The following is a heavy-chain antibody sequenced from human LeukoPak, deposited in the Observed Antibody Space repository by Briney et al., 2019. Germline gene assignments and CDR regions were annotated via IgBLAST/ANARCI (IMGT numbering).Heavy chain of an antibody. D-gene: IGHD3-3*01. CDR1: GFTFNSYT. J-gene: IGHJ4*02. Sequence: GGSLRLSCAASGFTFNSYTMNWVRQAPGKGLEWVSSISSSSTYIYYADSVKGRFFISRDSANNSVYLQMNSLRAEDTAVYYCSRDGIFTGWGQGTLVTVSS. CDR3: SRDGIFTG. CDR2: ISSSSTYI. V-gene: IGHV3-21*01.